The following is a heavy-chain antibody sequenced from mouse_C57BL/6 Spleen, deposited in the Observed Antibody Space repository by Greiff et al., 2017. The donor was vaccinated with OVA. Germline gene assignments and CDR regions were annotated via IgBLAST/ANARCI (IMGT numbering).Heavy chain of an antibody. J-gene: IGHJ1*03. CDR2: INPNNGGT. V-gene: IGHV1-26*01. Sequence: VQLKQSGPELVKPGASVKISCKASGYTFTDYYMNWVKQSHGKSLEWIGDINPNNGGTSYNQKFKGKATLTVDKSSSTAYMELRSLTSEDSAVYYCARTAVATGGYFDVWGTGTTVTVSS. CDR1: GYTFTDYY. D-gene: IGHD1-1*01. CDR3: ARTAVATGGYFDV.